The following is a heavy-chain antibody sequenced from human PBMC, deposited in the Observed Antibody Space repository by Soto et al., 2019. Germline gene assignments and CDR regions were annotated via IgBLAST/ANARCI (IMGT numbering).Heavy chain of an antibody. CDR3: ARSGDTAMGQIDY. Sequence: SVKVSCKASGGTFSSYAISWVRQAPGQGLEWMGGIIPIFGTANYAQKFQGRVTITADESTSTAYMELSSLRSEDTAVYYCARSGDTAMGQIDYWGQGTLVTVSS. CDR1: GGTFSSYA. V-gene: IGHV1-69*13. CDR2: IIPIFGTA. D-gene: IGHD5-18*01. J-gene: IGHJ4*02.